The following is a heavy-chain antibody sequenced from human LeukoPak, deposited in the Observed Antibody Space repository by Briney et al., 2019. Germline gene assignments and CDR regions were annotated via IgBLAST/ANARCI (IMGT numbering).Heavy chain of an antibody. CDR2: IYHTGST. J-gene: IGHJ3*02. V-gene: IGHV4-4*02. CDR1: GGSISSSNW. Sequence: SETLSLTCAVSGGSISSSNWWSWVRQPPGKGLEWIGEIYHTGSTNYNPSLKSRVTISVDTSKNQFSLKLSSVTAADTAVYYCARAVRYFGQDAFDIWGQGTMVTVSS. D-gene: IGHD3-9*01. CDR3: ARAVRYFGQDAFDI.